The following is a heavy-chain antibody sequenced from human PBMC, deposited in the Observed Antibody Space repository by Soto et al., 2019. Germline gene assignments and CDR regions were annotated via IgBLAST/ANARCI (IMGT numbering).Heavy chain of an antibody. D-gene: IGHD4-17*01. Sequence: QVQLVQSGAAVKKPGSSVKVSCKASGGTFSSYAISWVRQAPGQGLEWMGGSIPIFGTANYAQKFQGRVRITVDKSTSTAYMELSSLRSEDTAVYYCAGGHGDYRGVGWFDYRGQGTLVTVSS. CDR1: GGTFSSYA. J-gene: IGHJ4*02. CDR3: AGGHGDYRGVGWFDY. V-gene: IGHV1-69*06. CDR2: SIPIFGTA.